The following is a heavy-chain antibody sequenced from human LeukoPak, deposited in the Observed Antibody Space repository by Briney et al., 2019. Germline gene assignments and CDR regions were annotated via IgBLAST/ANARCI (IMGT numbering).Heavy chain of an antibody. J-gene: IGHJ5*02. CDR1: GYTFTSYD. V-gene: IGHV1-8*01. CDR3: ARGDNYYGSELP. Sequence: ASVKVSCKASGYTFTSYDINWVRQATGQGLEWMGWMNPNSGNTGYAQKFQGRVTMTRNTSISTAYMELSSLRSEDTAVYYCARGDNYYGSELPWGQGTLVTVSS. CDR2: MNPNSGNT. D-gene: IGHD3-10*01.